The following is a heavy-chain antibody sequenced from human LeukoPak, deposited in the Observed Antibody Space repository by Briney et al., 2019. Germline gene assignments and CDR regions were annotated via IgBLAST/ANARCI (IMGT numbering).Heavy chain of an antibody. CDR2: IYYSGSA. J-gene: IGHJ4*02. D-gene: IGHD1-1*01. CDR3: ARQAWNYFDY. Sequence: PSETLSLTCTVSGGSISSSSYYWGWIRQPPGKGLEWIGTIYYSGSAHYNPSLKSRVTISVDTSKSQFSLKLSSVTAADTAVYYCARQAWNYFDYWGQGTLVTVSS. CDR1: GGSISSSSYY. V-gene: IGHV4-39*01.